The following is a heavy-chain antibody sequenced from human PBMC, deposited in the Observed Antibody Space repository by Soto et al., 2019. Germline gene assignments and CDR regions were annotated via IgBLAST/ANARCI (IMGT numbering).Heavy chain of an antibody. V-gene: IGHV4-61*05. CDR1: GGYIKNNGYY. J-gene: IGHJ4*02. CDR3: ARRYGTTFDY. D-gene: IGHD1-1*01. CDR2: IYYSGST. Sequence: SETLSLTCTVSGGYIKNNGYYWSWIRQPPGKGLEWIGYIYYSGSTNYNPSLKSRVTISVDTSKNQFSLKLSSVTAADTAVYYCARRYGTTFDYWGQGTLVTVSS.